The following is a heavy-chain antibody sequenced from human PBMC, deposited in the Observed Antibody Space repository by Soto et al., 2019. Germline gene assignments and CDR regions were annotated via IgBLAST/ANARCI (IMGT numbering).Heavy chain of an antibody. Sequence: EVQLLESGGTLVQPGESLRLSCEVSGFSFSSFAMNWVRQAPGEGLEWVSSIRGTATSYADSVKCRFTICRDNSKNTVYLQRTTLSGEDTAVYYCAKCAVFMTTSGGWRNWFEPWGQGTVVIVSS. D-gene: IGHD3-16*01. CDR2: IRGTAT. J-gene: IGHJ5*02. CDR1: GFSFSSFA. V-gene: IGHV3-23*01. CDR3: AKCAVFMTTSGGWRNWFEP.